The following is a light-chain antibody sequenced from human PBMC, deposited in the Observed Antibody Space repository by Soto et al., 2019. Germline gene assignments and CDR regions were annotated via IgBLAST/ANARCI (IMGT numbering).Light chain of an antibody. J-gene: IGKJ5*01. CDR1: QSVSNSY. Sequence: GTLSLSPGERATLSCRASQSVSNSYLAWYQQKPGQAPRLLMNGASSRATGIPYRFSGSGSGTDFTLTISRLEPEDFAVYYCQQYGSSPLTFGQGTRLEIK. CDR2: GAS. V-gene: IGKV3-20*01. CDR3: QQYGSSPLT.